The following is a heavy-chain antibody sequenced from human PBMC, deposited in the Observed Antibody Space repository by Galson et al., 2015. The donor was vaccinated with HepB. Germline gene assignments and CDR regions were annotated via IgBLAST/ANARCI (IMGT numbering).Heavy chain of an antibody. Sequence: QSGAEVKKPGESLKISCRGSGYTFISNWIGWVRQMPGKGLEWIVIIYPGDSDTRYRPPFQGQVTISADKSISPAYLQWSSLKASDTAIYYCTRGYCSGSTCYGGAYNWFDPWGQGTLVTVSS. V-gene: IGHV5-51*03. J-gene: IGHJ5*02. CDR3: TRGYCSGSTCYGGAYNWFDP. CDR1: GYTFISNW. CDR2: IYPGDSDT. D-gene: IGHD2-15*01.